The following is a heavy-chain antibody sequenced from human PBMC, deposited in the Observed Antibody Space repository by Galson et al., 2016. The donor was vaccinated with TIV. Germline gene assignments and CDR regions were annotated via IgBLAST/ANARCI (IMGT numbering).Heavy chain of an antibody. V-gene: IGHV3-30*03. J-gene: IGHJ4*02. CDR2: ITDDGSGD. D-gene: IGHD2-15*01. Sequence: SLRLSCAVSRFNFSDYWMSWVRQAPGKGLEWVAVITDDGSGDYYADSVKGRFTVSRDNARNSLFLQMTSLGAEDTAIYYCAREKAVGPALLDFWGQGVPVTVSP. CDR3: AREKAVGPALLDF. CDR1: RFNFSDYW.